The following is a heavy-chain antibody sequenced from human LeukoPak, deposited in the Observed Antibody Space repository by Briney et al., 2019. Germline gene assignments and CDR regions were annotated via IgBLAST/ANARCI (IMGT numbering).Heavy chain of an antibody. CDR2: IYYSGST. CDR3: ASHRTLDRLWNWFDP. V-gene: IGHV4-39*07. J-gene: IGHJ5*02. CDR1: GGSISSSSYY. Sequence: PSETLSLTCTVSGGSISSSSYYWGWIRQPPGKGLEWIGSIYYSGSTYYNPSLKSRVTISVDTSKNQFSLKLSSVTAADTAVYYCASHRTLDRLWNWFDPWGQGTLVTVSS. D-gene: IGHD2-2*03.